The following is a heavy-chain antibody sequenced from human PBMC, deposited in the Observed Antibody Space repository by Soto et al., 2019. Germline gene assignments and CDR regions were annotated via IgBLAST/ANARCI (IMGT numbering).Heavy chain of an antibody. CDR1: GGSINTFY. J-gene: IGHJ4*02. V-gene: IGHV4-4*07. D-gene: IGHD5-12*01. CDR2: IFSSGST. CDR3: AREGSYSAYNFAHGIQLWSFDF. Sequence: SETLSLTCTVSGGSINTFYWSWVRQPAGKGLEWIGRIFSSGSTSFNPSLERRVAMSVDTSKNHFSLNLSSVTAADMAVYYCAREGSYSAYNFAHGIQLWSFDFWGQGALVT.